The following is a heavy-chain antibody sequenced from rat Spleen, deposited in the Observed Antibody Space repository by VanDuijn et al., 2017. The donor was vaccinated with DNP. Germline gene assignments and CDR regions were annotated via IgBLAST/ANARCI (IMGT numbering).Heavy chain of an antibody. CDR3: ARYGMDITTWDY. V-gene: IGHV5-7*01. J-gene: IGHJ2*01. CDR1: GFTFNDYY. CDR2: ISYNGGTP. D-gene: IGHD1-9*01. Sequence: EVQLMESGGGLVQPGRSLKLSCAVSGFTFNDYYMAWVRQAPAKGLEWVATISYNGGTPYYRDSVKGRFTISRDNAQSTLYLQMDSLRSEDTATYNCARYGMDITTWDYWGQGVMVTVSS.